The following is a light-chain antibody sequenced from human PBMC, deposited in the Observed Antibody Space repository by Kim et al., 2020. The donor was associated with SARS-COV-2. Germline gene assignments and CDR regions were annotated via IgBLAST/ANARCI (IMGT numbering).Light chain of an antibody. CDR1: SLRSYY. V-gene: IGLV3-19*01. CDR2: GKN. J-gene: IGLJ3*02. CDR3: NSRDSSGNHLWV. Sequence: LVQTVRITCQGDSLRSYYASWYQQQPRQAPVLVIYGKNNRPSGIPDRFSGSSSGNTASLTITGAQAEDEADYYCNSRDSSGNHLWVFGGGTKLTVL.